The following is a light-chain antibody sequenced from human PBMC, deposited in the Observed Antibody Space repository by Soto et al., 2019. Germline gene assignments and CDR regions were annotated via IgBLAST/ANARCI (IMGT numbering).Light chain of an antibody. CDR2: DAS. Sequence: ETVLTQSPATLSLSPGERATLSCRASQSVTNSLAWYQQKPGQAPRLLVYDASNRATGIPTRFSGSGSGTDFTLTISNLEPEDFAVYYCQQHISWPLTFGGGTKVEIK. J-gene: IGKJ4*01. CDR1: QSVTNS. V-gene: IGKV3-11*01. CDR3: QQHISWPLT.